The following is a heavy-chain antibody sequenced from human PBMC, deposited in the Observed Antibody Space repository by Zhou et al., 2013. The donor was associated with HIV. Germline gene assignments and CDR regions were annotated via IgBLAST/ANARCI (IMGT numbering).Heavy chain of an antibody. V-gene: IGHV3-7*01. D-gene: IGHD3-22*01. CDR3: ARGQWLRFDAFDI. CDR1: GFTFSNYW. CDR2: IKQDGSEK. J-gene: IGHJ3*02. Sequence: EVQLVESGGGLVQPGGSLRLSCAASGFTFSNYWMSWVRQAPGKGLEWVANIKQDGSEKNYVDSVKGRFTISRDNAKNSLYLQMISLRAEDTAVYYCARGQWLRFDAFDIWGQGTMVTVSS.